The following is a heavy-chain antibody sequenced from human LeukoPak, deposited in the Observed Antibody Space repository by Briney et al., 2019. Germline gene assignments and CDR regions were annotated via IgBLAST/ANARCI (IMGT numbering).Heavy chain of an antibody. Sequence: GESLKISCKGSGYSFTNYLITWVRQMPGKGLERMGRIDPSDSYTNYSPSLQGHVTISSDRSISAAYLQWSSLKASDTAMYYCARLKYYGSGSYYFADWGQGTLVTVSS. V-gene: IGHV5-10-1*01. CDR1: GYSFTNYL. D-gene: IGHD3-10*01. J-gene: IGHJ4*02. CDR2: IDPSDSYT. CDR3: ARLKYYGSGSYYFAD.